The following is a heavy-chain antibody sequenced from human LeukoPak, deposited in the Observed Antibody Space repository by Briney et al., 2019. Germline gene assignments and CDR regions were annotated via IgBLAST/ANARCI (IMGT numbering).Heavy chain of an antibody. J-gene: IGHJ4*02. CDR3: ARGAAAGDY. D-gene: IGHD6-13*01. CDR1: GGSISRYY. V-gene: IGHV4-59*01. Sequence: SETLSLTCTVSGGSISRYYWSWIRQPPGKGLEWMGYIYYSGSTNYNPSLKSRVTISVDTSKNQFSLKLSSVTAADTAVYYCARGAAAGDYWGQGTLVTVSS. CDR2: IYYSGST.